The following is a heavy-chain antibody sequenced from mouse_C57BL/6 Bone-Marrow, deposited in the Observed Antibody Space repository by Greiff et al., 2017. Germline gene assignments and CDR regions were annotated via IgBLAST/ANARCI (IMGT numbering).Heavy chain of an antibody. CDR1: GYTFTSYW. V-gene: IGHV1-52*01. D-gene: IGHD2-13*01. J-gene: IGHJ2*01. CDR3: ARRAISLTD. CDR2: IDPSDSET. Sequence: QVQLQQPGAELVRPGSSVKMSCKASGYTFTSYWMHWVKQRPIQGLEWIGNIDPSDSETHYNQKFKDKATLTVDKSSSTAYMQISSLTSEDSAVYYCARRAISLTDWGQGTTRTVAS.